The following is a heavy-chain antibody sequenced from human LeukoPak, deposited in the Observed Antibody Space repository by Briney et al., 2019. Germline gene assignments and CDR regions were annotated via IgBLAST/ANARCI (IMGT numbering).Heavy chain of an antibody. V-gene: IGHV4-59*12. CDR1: GGSISVYY. CDR2: MYYTGST. CDR3: ARGAYTGHFDY. Sequence: SETLSLTCTVSGGSISVYYCNWIRQPPGKGLDCIGYMYYTGSTNYNPSLKSRLSISVDTSKNQFSLKLSSVTAADTAVYYCARGAYTGHFDYWGQGTLVTVSS. J-gene: IGHJ4*02. D-gene: IGHD1-1*01.